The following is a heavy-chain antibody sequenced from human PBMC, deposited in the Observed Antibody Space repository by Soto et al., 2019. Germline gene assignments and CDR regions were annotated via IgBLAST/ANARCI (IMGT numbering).Heavy chain of an antibody. V-gene: IGHV3-23*01. Sequence: PGGSLRLSCAASGFTFSSYAMSGVRQPPGKGLEWVSAISGSGGSTYYADSVKGRFTISRDNSKNTLYLQMNSLRAEDTAVYYCAKPLLRYFDHYYFDYWGQGTLVTVSS. J-gene: IGHJ4*02. D-gene: IGHD3-9*01. CDR2: ISGSGGST. CDR1: GFTFSSYA. CDR3: AKPLLRYFDHYYFDY.